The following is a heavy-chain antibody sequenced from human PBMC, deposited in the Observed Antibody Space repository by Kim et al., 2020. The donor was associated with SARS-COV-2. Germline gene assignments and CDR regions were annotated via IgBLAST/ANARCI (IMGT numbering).Heavy chain of an antibody. CDR3: SKDPYYYYCMDV. CDR2: ISWDGGST. V-gene: IGHV3-43*01. J-gene: IGHJ6*02. Sequence: GGSLRLSCAASGFTFDDYTMHWVRQAPGKGLEWVSLISWDGGSTYYADSVKGRFTISRDNSKNSLYLQMNSLRTEDTALYYCSKDPYYYYCMDVWGQGTTVTVS. CDR1: GFTFDDYT.